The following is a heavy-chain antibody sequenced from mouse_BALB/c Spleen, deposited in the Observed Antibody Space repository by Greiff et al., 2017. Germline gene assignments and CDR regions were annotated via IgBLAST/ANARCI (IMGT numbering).Heavy chain of an antibody. CDR2: ISSGGGST. D-gene: IGHD1-2*01. CDR1: GFTFSSYT. V-gene: IGHV5-12-1*01. CDR3: ARCHYYGYGYAMDY. Sequence: EVKLMESGGGLVKPGGSLKLSCAASGFTFSSYTMSWVRQTPEKRLEWVAYISSGGGSTNYPDTVKGRFTISRDNAKNTLYLQMSSLKSEDTAMYYCARCHYYGYGYAMDYWGQGTSVTVSS. J-gene: IGHJ4*01.